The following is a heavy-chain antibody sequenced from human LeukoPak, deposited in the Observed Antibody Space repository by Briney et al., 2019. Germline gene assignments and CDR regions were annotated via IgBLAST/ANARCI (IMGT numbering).Heavy chain of an antibody. CDR1: GYTFTGYY. D-gene: IGHD4-17*01. Sequence: ASVKVSCKASGYTFTGYYMHWVRQAPGQGLEWMGWISAYNGNTNYAQKLQGRVTMTTDTSTSTAYMELRSLRSDDTAVYYCARATVTTAVFDYWGQGTLVTVSS. J-gene: IGHJ4*02. CDR2: ISAYNGNT. V-gene: IGHV1-18*04. CDR3: ARATVTTAVFDY.